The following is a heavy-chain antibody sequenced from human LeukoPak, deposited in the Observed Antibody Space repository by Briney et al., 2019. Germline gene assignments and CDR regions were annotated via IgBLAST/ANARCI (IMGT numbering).Heavy chain of an antibody. CDR3: ARARAAAGNRWYYGMDV. J-gene: IGHJ6*04. Sequence: ASVKVSCKASGYTFTGYYMHWVRQAPGQGLEWMGWINPNSGGTNYAQKFQGWVTMTRDTFISTAYMELSRLRSDDTAVYYCARARAAAGNRWYYGMDVWGKGTTVTVSS. CDR2: INPNSGGT. D-gene: IGHD6-13*01. CDR1: GYTFTGYY. V-gene: IGHV1-2*04.